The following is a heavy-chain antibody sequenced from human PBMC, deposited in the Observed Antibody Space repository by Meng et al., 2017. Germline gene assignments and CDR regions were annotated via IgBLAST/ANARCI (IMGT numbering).Heavy chain of an antibody. CDR3: QWLSTHPPDC. V-gene: IGHV3-15*01. J-gene: IGHJ4*02. CDR2: IKSKTDGETT. CDR1: GFTFSNAW. Sequence: EVQSVESGGGLVEPGGSLRPSCATSGFTFSNAWMSWVRQTPGKGLEWLGRIKSKTDGETTDYAAPVKGRFSISRDDAKNTLYLQMNSLKTEDTAVYYCQWLSTHPPDCWGQGTLVTVSS. D-gene: IGHD3-22*01.